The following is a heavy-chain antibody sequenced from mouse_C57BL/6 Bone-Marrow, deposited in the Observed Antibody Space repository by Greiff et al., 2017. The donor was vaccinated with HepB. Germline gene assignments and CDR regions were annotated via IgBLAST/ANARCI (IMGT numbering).Heavy chain of an antibody. D-gene: IGHD2-2*01. Sequence: QVQLKQSGAELVRPGASVTLSCKASGYTFTDYEMHWVKQTPVHGLELIGAIDPETGGTAYNQKFKGKAILTADKSSSTAYMELRSLTSEDSAVYYCTRGENGYDDYWGQGTTLTVSS. CDR1: GYTFTDYE. CDR3: TRGENGYDDY. CDR2: IDPETGGT. J-gene: IGHJ2*01. V-gene: IGHV1-15*01.